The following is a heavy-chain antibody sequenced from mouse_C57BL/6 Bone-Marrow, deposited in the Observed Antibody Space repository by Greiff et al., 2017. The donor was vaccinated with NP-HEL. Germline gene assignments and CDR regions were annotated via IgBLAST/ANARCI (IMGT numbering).Heavy chain of an antibody. Sequence: QVQLQQPGAELVRPGSSVKLSCKASGYTFTSYWMHWVKQRPIQGLEWIGNIDPSDSETHYNQKFKDKATLTVDKSSSTAYMQLSSLTSGDSAVYYCARSYYGSRGFAYWGQGTLVTVSA. V-gene: IGHV1-52*01. CDR1: GYTFTSYW. J-gene: IGHJ3*01. CDR2: IDPSDSET. D-gene: IGHD1-1*01. CDR3: ARSYYGSRGFAY.